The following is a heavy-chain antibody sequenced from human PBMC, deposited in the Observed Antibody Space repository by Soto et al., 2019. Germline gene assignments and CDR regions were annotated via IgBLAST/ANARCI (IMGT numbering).Heavy chain of an antibody. V-gene: IGHV3-7*04. CDR3: AREIVVARGASYFDY. CDR2: IKQDGGEK. Sequence: EVQLVESGGNLVQPGGSLRFSCVASGFTFSSYWMTWVRQAPGKGLEWVGNIKQDGGEKNYVDSVKGRFTISRDNAKKSVYLQMNSLRAEDTAVYYCAREIVVARGASYFDYWGPGTLVTVSS. CDR1: GFTFSSYW. J-gene: IGHJ4*02. D-gene: IGHD2-2*01.